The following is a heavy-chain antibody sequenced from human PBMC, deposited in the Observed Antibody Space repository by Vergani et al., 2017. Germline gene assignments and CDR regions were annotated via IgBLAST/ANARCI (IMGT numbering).Heavy chain of an antibody. CDR2: ISSSSSYI. CDR3: AKASRSVVMWYYGMDV. J-gene: IGHJ6*02. D-gene: IGHD3-22*01. CDR1: RFTFSSYH. V-gene: IGHV3-21*01. Sequence: EVQLVGSGGGLVKPGGSLRLSCAASRFTFSSYHMNWVRQAPGKGLEWVSSISSSSSYIYYADSVKGRFTISRDNSKNTLYLQMNSLRAEDTAVYYCAKASRSVVMWYYGMDVWGQGTTVTVSS.